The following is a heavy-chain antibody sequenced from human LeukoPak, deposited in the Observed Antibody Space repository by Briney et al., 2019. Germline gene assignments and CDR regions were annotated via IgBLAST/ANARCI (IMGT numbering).Heavy chain of an antibody. Sequence: GESLKISCKGSGYRFTNYWIGWVRQMPGKGLEWMGIIFPGDSDTRYSPSFQGQVTISADKSISTAYLQWSSLKASDTAMYYCARQYSSESSLEYWGQGTLVTVSS. CDR2: IFPGDSDT. CDR3: ARQYSSESSLEY. V-gene: IGHV5-51*01. D-gene: IGHD3-10*01. J-gene: IGHJ4*02. CDR1: GYRFTNYW.